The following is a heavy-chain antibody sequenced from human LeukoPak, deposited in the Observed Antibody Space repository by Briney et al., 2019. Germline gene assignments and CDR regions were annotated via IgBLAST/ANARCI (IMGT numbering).Heavy chain of an antibody. D-gene: IGHD2-2*01. CDR3: AHEGYCSTASCYYFDH. J-gene: IGHJ4*02. Sequence: SGPTLVNPTQTLTLTCTFSGFSLSTSGVGVGWIRQPPGKALEWLGIIYWNDDKRYSPSLKSRLTITKDTSKNQVVLTITNMDPADTATYFCAHEGYCSTASCYYFDHWGQGTLVTASS. CDR2: IYWNDDK. CDR1: GFSLSTSGVG. V-gene: IGHV2-5*01.